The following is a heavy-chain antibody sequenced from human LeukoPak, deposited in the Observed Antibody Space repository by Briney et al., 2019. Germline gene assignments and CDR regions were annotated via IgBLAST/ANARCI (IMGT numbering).Heavy chain of an antibody. CDR3: VRAESGYSYGYIYYYGMDV. CDR2: IYSGGST. CDR1: GFTVSSNY. Sequence: GGSLRLSCAASGFTVSSNYMSWVRQAPGKGLEWVSVIYSGGSTYYADSVKGRFTISRDNSKNTLYLQMNSLRAEDTAVYYCVRAESGYSYGYIYYYGMDVWGQGTTVTVSS. V-gene: IGHV3-53*01. D-gene: IGHD5-18*01. J-gene: IGHJ6*02.